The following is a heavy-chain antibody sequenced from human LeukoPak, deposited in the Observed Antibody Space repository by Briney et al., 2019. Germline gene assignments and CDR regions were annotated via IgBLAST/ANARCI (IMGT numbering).Heavy chain of an antibody. D-gene: IGHD4-23*01. J-gene: IGHJ4*02. Sequence: EASVKVSCKASGGTFSSYAISWVRQAPGQGLEWMGRIIPILGIANYAQKFQGRVTITADKSTSTAYMELSSLRSEDTAVHYCATWSALESVPWYYFDYWGQGTLVTVSS. CDR1: GGTFSSYA. V-gene: IGHV1-69*04. CDR3: ATWSALESVPWYYFDY. CDR2: IIPILGIA.